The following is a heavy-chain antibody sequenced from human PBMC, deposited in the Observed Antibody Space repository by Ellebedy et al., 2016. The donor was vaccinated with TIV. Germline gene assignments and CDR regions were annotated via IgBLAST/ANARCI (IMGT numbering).Heavy chain of an antibody. V-gene: IGHV4-59*01. Sequence: MPSETLSLTCTVSGGPITGSHWSWIRQPPGKGLEWIGYIYSSGITNYNPSLKSRVTISVDTSKNQSSLKLRSVTAADTAMYYCAKNSYASGQWGQGTLVTVSS. D-gene: IGHD3-16*01. CDR3: AKNSYASGQ. J-gene: IGHJ4*02. CDR1: GGPITGSH. CDR2: IYSSGIT.